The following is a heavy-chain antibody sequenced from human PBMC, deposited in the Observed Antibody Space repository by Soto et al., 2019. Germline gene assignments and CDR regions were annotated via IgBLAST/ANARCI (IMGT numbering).Heavy chain of an antibody. CDR1: GFTFSGSA. D-gene: IGHD2-21*02. J-gene: IGHJ4*02. V-gene: IGHV3-73*01. CDR3: TSPGAYCGGDCYYGGEADY. Sequence: GGSLRLSCAASGFTFSGSAMHWVRQASGEGLERVGRIRSKANSYATTYAATVKGRFTISRDDSKNTAYLQMNSLKTEDTAVYYCTSPGAYCGGDCYYGGEADYWGQGT. CDR2: IRSKANSYAT.